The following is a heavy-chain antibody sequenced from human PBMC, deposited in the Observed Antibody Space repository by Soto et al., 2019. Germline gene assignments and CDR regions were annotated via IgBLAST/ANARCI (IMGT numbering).Heavy chain of an antibody. CDR3: ALPYYDFWSGYGYGMDV. V-gene: IGHV4-39*01. CDR2: IYYSGST. CDR1: GGSISSSSYY. J-gene: IGHJ6*02. Sequence: QLQLQESGPGLVKPSETLSLTCTVSGGSISSSSYYWGWIRQPPGKGLEWIGSIYYSGSTYYNPSLKSRVTISVDTSKNQFSLKLSSVTAADTAVYYCALPYYDFWSGYGYGMDVWGQGTTVTVSS. D-gene: IGHD3-3*01.